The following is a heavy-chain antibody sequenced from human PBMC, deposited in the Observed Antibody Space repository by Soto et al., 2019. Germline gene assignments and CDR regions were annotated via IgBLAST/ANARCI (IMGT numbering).Heavy chain of an antibody. CDR2: IKSKTDGGTT. V-gene: IGHV3-15*07. Sequence: PGGSLRLSCAASGFTFSNAWMNWVRQAPGKGLEWVGRIKSKTDGGTTDYAAPVKGRFTISRDDSKNTLYLQMNSLKTEDTAVYYCTTDPLELEEYSFDYWGQGTLVTVSS. CDR1: GFTFSNAW. D-gene: IGHD1-1*01. CDR3: TTDPLELEEYSFDY. J-gene: IGHJ4*02.